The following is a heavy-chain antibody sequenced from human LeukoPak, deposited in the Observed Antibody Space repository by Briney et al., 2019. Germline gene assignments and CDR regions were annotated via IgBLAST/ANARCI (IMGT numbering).Heavy chain of an antibody. J-gene: IGHJ4*02. D-gene: IGHD5-18*01. CDR3: ARENPGFSYGGDY. CDR1: GYIFTNYG. Sequence: ASVKVSCKASGYIFTNYGISWVRQAPGQGLEWMGWISAYNGNTNYAQKLQDRVTMTTDTSTGTAYMELRSLRSDDTAVYYCARENPGFSYGGDYWGQGTLVTVSS. V-gene: IGHV1-18*01. CDR2: ISAYNGNT.